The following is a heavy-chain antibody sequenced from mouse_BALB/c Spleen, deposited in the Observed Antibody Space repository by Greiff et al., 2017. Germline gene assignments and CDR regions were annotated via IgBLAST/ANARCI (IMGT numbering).Heavy chain of an antibody. Sequence: EVKLMESGGGLVKPGGSLKLSCAASGFAFSSYDMSWVRQTPEKRLEWVAYISSSGGSTYYPDTVKGRFTISRDNAKNTLYLQMSSLKSEDTAMYYCARHYDYDDYAMDYWGQGTSVTVSS. V-gene: IGHV5-12-1*01. J-gene: IGHJ4*01. CDR1: GFAFSSYD. CDR3: ARHYDYDDYAMDY. CDR2: ISSSGGST. D-gene: IGHD2-4*01.